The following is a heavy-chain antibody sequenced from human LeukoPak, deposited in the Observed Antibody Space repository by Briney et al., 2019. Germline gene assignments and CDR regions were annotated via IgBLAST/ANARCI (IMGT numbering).Heavy chain of an antibody. D-gene: IGHD3-22*01. CDR3: ARLGYYDSSGYYGDY. CDR1: GGSFSGYY. J-gene: IGHJ4*02. CDR2: INHSGST. Sequence: SETLSLTCAVYGGSFSGYYWSWIRQPPGKGLEWIGEINHSGSTNYNPSHKSRVTISVDTSKNQFSLKLSSVTAADTAVYYCARLGYYDSSGYYGDYWGQGTLVTVSS. V-gene: IGHV4-34*01.